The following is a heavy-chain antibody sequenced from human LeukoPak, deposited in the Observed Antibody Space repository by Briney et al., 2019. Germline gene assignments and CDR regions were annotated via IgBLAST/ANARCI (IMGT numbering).Heavy chain of an antibody. D-gene: IGHD3-16*01. Sequence: QPGGSLRLSCAGSGFTFSSYAMSWVRQAPGKGLEWVSVISGSSDTTYYADSVKGRFIISRDNSKNTLYLQMNSLRAEDTAVYYCAKRIGGVNSFDHWGQGTLVTVSS. CDR1: GFTFSSYA. V-gene: IGHV3-23*01. J-gene: IGHJ4*02. CDR2: ISGSSDTT. CDR3: AKRIGGVNSFDH.